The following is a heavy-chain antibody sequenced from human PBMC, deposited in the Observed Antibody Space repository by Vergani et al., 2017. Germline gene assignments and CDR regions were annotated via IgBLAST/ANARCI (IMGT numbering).Heavy chain of an antibody. CDR2: INPNSGGT. D-gene: IGHD5-24*01. Sequence: QVQLVQSGAEVKKPGASVKVSCKVSGYTLSELSMHWVRQAPGQGLEWMGWINPNSGGTNYAQKFQGRVTMTRDTSISTAYMELSRLRSDDTAVYYCAKVEMATAGFDYWGQGTLVTVSS. CDR3: AKVEMATAGFDY. CDR1: GYTLSELS. V-gene: IGHV1-2*02. J-gene: IGHJ4*02.